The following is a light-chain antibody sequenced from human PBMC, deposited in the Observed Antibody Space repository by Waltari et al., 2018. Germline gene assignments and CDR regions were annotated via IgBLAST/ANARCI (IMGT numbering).Light chain of an antibody. CDR3: QTGGHGTWV. CDR1: SGHSSNV. J-gene: IGLJ3*02. V-gene: IGLV4-69*01. CDR2: VNSDGSH. Sequence: QLVLTQSPSASASLGASVKLTCTLSSGHSSNVLAWHHMQPEKGPRYLVKVNSDGSHSKGDETPDRFSGSSSGAERYLTISNLQPEDEADYYCQTGGHGTWVFGGGTKVTVL.